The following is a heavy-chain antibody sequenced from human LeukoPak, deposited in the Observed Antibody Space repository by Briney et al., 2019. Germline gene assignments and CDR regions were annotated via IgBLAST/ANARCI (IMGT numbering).Heavy chain of an antibody. V-gene: IGHV3-53*01. CDR1: GFTVSSNY. CDR3: AREPGGGGSRGGYFDY. D-gene: IGHD2-15*01. Sequence: GGSLRLSYAASGFTVSSNYMSWVRQAPGKGLEWVSVIYSGGSTYYSDSVKGRFTISRDNSKNTLYLQMNSLRAEDTAVYYCAREPGGGGSRGGYFDYWGQGTLVTVSS. CDR2: IYSGGST. J-gene: IGHJ4*02.